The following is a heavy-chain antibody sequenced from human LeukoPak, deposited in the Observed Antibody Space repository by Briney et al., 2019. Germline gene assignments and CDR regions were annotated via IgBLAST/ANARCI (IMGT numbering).Heavy chain of an antibody. D-gene: IGHD3-16*01. Sequence: SETLSLTCTVSGGSVSSESYHWTWIRQPPGKGLEWIAYIFTGGSSYYNPSLKSRVTISVDTSKNRFSLKLNSVTAADTAQYHCARGVGGVREGFDIWGQGTMVTVSS. V-gene: IGHV4-61*01. CDR3: ARGVGGVREGFDI. CDR2: IFTGGSS. CDR1: GGSVSSESYH. J-gene: IGHJ3*02.